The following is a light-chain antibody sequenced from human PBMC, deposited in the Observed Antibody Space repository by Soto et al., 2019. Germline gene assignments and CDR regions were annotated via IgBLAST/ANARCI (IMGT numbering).Light chain of an antibody. CDR3: SSYTGDTTPA. Sequence: QSALTQPASVSGSPGQSITISCTGTSSDVGGYAYVSWYQQYPGKAPKLAISEVSNRPSGISHRFSGSRSGNTASLTISGLQAEDEAHYYCSSYTGDTTPAFGGGTKLTVL. J-gene: IGLJ2*01. CDR2: EVS. CDR1: SSDVGGYAY. V-gene: IGLV2-14*01.